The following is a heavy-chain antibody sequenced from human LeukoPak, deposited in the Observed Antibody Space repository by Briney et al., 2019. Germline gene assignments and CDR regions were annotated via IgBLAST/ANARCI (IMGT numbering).Heavy chain of an antibody. V-gene: IGHV3-66*02. J-gene: IGHJ3*02. CDR2: IYSGGSK. CDR3: ARDLLDYYDSTGYPRGAFDI. CDR1: GFTVSSNY. Sequence: GGSLRLSCAASGFTVSSNYMSWVRQAPGKGLEWVSVIYSGGSKYYADSVKGRFTISRDNSKNTLYLQMNSLRAEDTAVYYCARDLLDYYDSTGYPRGAFDIWGQGTMVTVSS. D-gene: IGHD3-22*01.